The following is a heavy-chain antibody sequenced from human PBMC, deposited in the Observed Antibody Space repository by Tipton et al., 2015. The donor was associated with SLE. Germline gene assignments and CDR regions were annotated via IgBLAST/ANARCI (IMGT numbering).Heavy chain of an antibody. V-gene: IGHV3-7*01. CDR3: ARLPGETKVDY. J-gene: IGHJ4*02. CDR1: GFTFSRYW. Sequence: SLRLSCAASGFTFSRYWMGWVRQAPGKGLEWVATINQDGSEKYYVDSVTGRFIISRDNAKSSLYLYMNSLRADDAAVYYCARLPGETKVDYWGQGTLVTVSS. D-gene: IGHD7-27*01. CDR2: INQDGSEK.